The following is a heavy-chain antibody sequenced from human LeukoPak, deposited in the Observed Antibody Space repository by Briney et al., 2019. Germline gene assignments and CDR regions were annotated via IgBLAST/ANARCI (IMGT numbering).Heavy chain of an antibody. CDR2: THYSGST. D-gene: IGHD7-27*01. CDR1: GGSIINNGYY. J-gene: IGHJ4*02. Sequence: PSETLSLTCTVSGGSIINNGYYWGWIRQPPGKGLEWIGITHYSGSTYYNPSLKSRVTISLDTSKNQISLKMESVTAADTAVYYCARPNWGLYYFDYWGQGTLVTVSS. CDR3: ARPNWGLYYFDY. V-gene: IGHV4-39*01.